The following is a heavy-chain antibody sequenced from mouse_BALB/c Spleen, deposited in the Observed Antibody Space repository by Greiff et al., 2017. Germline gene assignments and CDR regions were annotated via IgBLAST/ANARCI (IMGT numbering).Heavy chain of an antibody. CDR2: IYPGNSDT. V-gene: IGHV1-5*01. D-gene: IGHD1-1*01. CDR3: TRGGGYYGEDAMDY. CDR1: GYSFTSYW. Sequence: EVQLQQSGTVLARPGASVKMSCKASGYSFTSYWMHWVKQRPGQGLEWIGAIYPGNSDTSYNQKFKGKAKLTAVTSASTAYMELSSLTNEDSAVYYCTRGGGYYGEDAMDYWGQGTSVTVSS. J-gene: IGHJ4*01.